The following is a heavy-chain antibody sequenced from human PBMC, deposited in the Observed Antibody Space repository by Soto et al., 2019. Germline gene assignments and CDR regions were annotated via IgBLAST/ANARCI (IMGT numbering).Heavy chain of an antibody. D-gene: IGHD3-10*01. CDR2: ISGSGGST. J-gene: IGHJ6*02. Sequence: GGSLRLSCAASGCTFSSYAMSWVRQAPGKGLEWVSAISGSGGSTYYADSVKGRFTISRDNSKNTLYLQMNSLRAEDTAVYYCASPDATMVRGVIIPAPYYYYGMDVWGQGTTVTVSS. CDR3: ASPDATMVRGVIIPAPYYYYGMDV. CDR1: GCTFSSYA. V-gene: IGHV3-23*01.